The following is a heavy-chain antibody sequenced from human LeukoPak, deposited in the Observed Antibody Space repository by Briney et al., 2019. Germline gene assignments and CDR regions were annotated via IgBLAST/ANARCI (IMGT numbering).Heavy chain of an antibody. D-gene: IGHD2-15*01. CDR3: ARDRYCSGGSCWGSWFDP. CDR1: GGTFISYA. CDR2: IIPIFGTA. J-gene: IGHJ5*02. V-gene: IGHV1-69*13. Sequence: SVKVSCKASGGTFISYAISWVRQAPGQGLEWMGGIIPIFGTANYAQKFQGRVTITADESTSTAYMELSSLRSENTAVYYCARDRYCSGGSCWGSWFDPWGQGTLVTVSS.